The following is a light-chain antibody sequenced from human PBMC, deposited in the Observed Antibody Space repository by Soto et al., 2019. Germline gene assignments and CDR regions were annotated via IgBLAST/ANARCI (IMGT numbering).Light chain of an antibody. J-gene: IGKJ4*01. Sequence: DIQMTQSPSSLSASVGDRVTITCRASQSISSYLNWYQHKPGKAPKLLIYAASSLQSGVPSRFSGSGSGTEFTLTISSLQPEDFATYYCQQSYSTPRFGGGTKVEIK. CDR1: QSISSY. CDR2: AAS. V-gene: IGKV1-39*01. CDR3: QQSYSTPR.